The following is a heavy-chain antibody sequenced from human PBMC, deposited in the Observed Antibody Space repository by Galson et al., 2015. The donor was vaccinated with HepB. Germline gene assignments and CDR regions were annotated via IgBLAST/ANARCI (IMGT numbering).Heavy chain of an antibody. CDR3: AKDRRSIDMVRGVTFPDY. CDR1: GFTFSSYG. J-gene: IGHJ4*02. D-gene: IGHD3-10*01. Sequence: SLRLSCAASGFTFSSYGMHWVRQAPGKGLEWVAVISYDGSNKYYADSVKGRFTISRDNSKNTLYLQMNSLRAEDTAVYYCAKDRRSIDMVRGVTFPDYWGQGTLVTVSS. V-gene: IGHV3-30*18. CDR2: ISYDGSNK.